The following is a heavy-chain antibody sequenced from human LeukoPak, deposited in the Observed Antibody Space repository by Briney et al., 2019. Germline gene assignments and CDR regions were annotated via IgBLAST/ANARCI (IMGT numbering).Heavy chain of an antibody. CDR3: ARSYGGNSYFDY. D-gene: IGHD4-23*01. V-gene: IGHV3-30-3*01. CDR1: GFTFSSYA. CDR2: ISYDGSNK. Sequence: GGSLRLSCAASGFTFSSYAMHWVRQAPGKGLEWVAVISYDGSNKYYADSVKGRSTISRDNSKNTLYLQMNSLRAEDTAVYYCARSYGGNSYFDYWGQGTLVTVSS. J-gene: IGHJ4*02.